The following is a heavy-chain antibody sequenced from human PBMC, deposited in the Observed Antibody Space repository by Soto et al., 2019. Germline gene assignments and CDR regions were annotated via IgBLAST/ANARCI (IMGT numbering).Heavy chain of an antibody. Sequence: EVQLLESGGGLVQPGGSLRLSCAASGFTFSSYAMTWVRQAPGKGLEWVSGISGSGSSTYYADSVKGRFTISRDNSKNTLYLQMNSLRAEDTALYYCAKAGVQVVVTAYVDYWGQGTLVTVSS. CDR1: GFTFSSYA. J-gene: IGHJ4*02. D-gene: IGHD2-21*02. V-gene: IGHV3-23*01. CDR2: ISGSGSST. CDR3: AKAGVQVVVTAYVDY.